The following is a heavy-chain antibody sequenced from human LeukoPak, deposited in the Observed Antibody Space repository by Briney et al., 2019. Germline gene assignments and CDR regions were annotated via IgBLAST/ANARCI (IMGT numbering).Heavy chain of an antibody. J-gene: IGHJ6*03. CDR3: ARAPGYCSSTSCYYMDV. V-gene: IGHV4-34*01. D-gene: IGHD2-2*03. CDR2: INHSGST. Sequence: PSETLSLTCAVFGGSFSGYYWSWIRQPPGKGLEWIGEINHSGSTNYNPSLKSRVTISVDTSKNQFSLKLSSVTAADTAVYYCARAPGYCSSTSCYYMDVWGKGTTVTVSS. CDR1: GGSFSGYY.